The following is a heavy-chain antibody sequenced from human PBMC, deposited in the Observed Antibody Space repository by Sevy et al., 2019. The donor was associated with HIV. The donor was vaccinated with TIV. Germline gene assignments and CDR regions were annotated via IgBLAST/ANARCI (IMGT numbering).Heavy chain of an antibody. CDR1: GYTFSDSGYY. J-gene: IGHJ4*01. CDR3: AFIRSGPFWEF. Sequence: ASVKVSCKASGYTFSDSGYYVHWVRQAPGQGLEWMGWINPKSGATNYAQHFQGRVTMTRDTSISAAYMELRSLRSDDTAVYYCAFIRSGPFWEFWGQGTLVTVSS. D-gene: IGHD3-10*01. V-gene: IGHV1-2*02. CDR2: INPKSGAT.